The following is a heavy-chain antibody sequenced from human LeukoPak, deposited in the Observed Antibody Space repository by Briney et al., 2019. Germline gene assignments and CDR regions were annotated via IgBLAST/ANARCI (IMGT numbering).Heavy chain of an antibody. D-gene: IGHD4-17*01. Sequence: GGSLRLSCAASGFMFSSYWMNWVRQAPGKGLEWVSYISSSGSTIYYADSVKGRFTISRDNTKNSLYLQMDSLTADDTAVYFCACLRGPSDYWGQGTLVTVSS. V-gene: IGHV3-48*03. J-gene: IGHJ4*02. CDR2: ISSSGSTI. CDR3: ACLRGPSDY. CDR1: GFMFSSYW.